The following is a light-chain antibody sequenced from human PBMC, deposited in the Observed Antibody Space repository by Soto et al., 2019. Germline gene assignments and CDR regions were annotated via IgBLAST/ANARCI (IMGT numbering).Light chain of an antibody. V-gene: IGKV1-39*01. CDR2: TVS. CDR1: QSISIY. CDR3: QQSYSGWS. J-gene: IGKJ1*01. Sequence: IQLTQSPSSLSASVGDRVTITCRASQSISIYLNWYQQKPGKAPKVLIYTVSRLQSGVPSRFSGSGSGTDFTLTISSLQPEDFATYYCQQSYSGWSFGQGTKVDIK.